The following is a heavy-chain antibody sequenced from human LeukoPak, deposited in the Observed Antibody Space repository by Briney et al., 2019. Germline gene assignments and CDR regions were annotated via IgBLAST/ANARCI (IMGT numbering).Heavy chain of an antibody. J-gene: IGHJ4*02. CDR1: GFTFDDYG. Sequence: GGSLRLSCAASGFTFDDYGMSWVRQAPGKGLEWVSGINWNGGNTGYADSVKGRFTISRDNAKNSLYLQMNSLRAEDTALYHCARDFGPALYCTNGVCPTPLDYWGQGTLVTASS. D-gene: IGHD2-8*01. V-gene: IGHV3-20*01. CDR3: ARDFGPALYCTNGVCPTPLDY. CDR2: INWNGGNT.